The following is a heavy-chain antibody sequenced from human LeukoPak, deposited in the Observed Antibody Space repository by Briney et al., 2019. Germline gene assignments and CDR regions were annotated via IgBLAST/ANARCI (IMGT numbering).Heavy chain of an antibody. V-gene: IGHV3-23*01. CDR1: GFTFSSYA. D-gene: IGHD3-22*01. Sequence: GGSLRLSCAASGFTFSSYAMSWVRQAPGKGLEWVSAISGSGGSTYYADSVKGRFTISRDNSKNTLYLQMNSLRAEDTAVYYCAKSYADSGDYYYDSSGYYHDAFDIWGQGTMVTVPS. J-gene: IGHJ3*02. CDR3: AKSYADSGDYYYDSSGYYHDAFDI. CDR2: ISGSGGST.